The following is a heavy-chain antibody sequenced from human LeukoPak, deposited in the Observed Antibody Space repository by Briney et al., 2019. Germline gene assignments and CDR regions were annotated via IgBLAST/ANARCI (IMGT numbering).Heavy chain of an antibody. V-gene: IGHV3-9*01. D-gene: IGHD2-2*01. CDR2: ISWNSGSI. J-gene: IGHJ2*01. CDR3: AKDIVPAASWYFDL. CDR1: GFTFDDYA. Sequence: QPGGSLRLSCAASGFTFDDYAMHWVRQAPGKGLEWVSGISWNSGSIVYADSVKGRFTISRDNAKNSLYLQMNSLRAEDTALYYCAKDIVPAASWYFDLWGRGTLVTVSS.